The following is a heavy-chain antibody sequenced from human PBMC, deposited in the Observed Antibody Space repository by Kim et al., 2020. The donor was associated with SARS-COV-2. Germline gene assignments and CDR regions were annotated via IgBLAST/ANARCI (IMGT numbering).Heavy chain of an antibody. Sequence: ASVKVSCKASGYTFTSYAMHWVRQAPGQRLEWMGWINAGNGNTKYSQKFQGRVTITRDTSASTAYMELSSLRSEDTAVYYCARVPMGGVSYYYYYYGMDVWGQGTTVTVSS. CDR3: ARVPMGGVSYYYYYYGMDV. D-gene: IGHD3-16*01. J-gene: IGHJ6*02. V-gene: IGHV1-3*01. CDR2: INAGNGNT. CDR1: GYTFTSYA.